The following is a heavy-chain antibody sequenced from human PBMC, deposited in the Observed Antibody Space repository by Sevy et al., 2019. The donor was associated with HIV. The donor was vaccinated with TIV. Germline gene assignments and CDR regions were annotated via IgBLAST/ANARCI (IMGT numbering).Heavy chain of an antibody. Sequence: GGSLRLSCAASGFTFTSYAVHWVRRAPGKGLEWVAVISDDGSNKYYVDSVKGRFTISRDNFKNTLYLQMNSLRAEDTAVYYCAREPSLRRYNYDSGIDYWGQGTLVTVSS. CDR3: AREPSLRRYNYDSGIDY. CDR2: ISDDGSNK. V-gene: IGHV3-30-3*01. CDR1: GFTFTSYA. J-gene: IGHJ4*02. D-gene: IGHD3-22*01.